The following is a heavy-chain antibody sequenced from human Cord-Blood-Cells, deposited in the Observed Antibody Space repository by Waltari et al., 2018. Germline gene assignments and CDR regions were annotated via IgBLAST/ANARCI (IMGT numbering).Heavy chain of an antibody. Sequence: SCKASGGTFSSYAISWVRQAPGQGLEWMGGIIPIFGTANYVQKFQGRVTITGDESTNTAYMELSSLRSEDTAVYYCARQHTGSSDSSGVDYWGQGTLVTVSS. V-gene: IGHV1-69*01. D-gene: IGHD6-19*01. CDR3: ARQHTGSSDSSGVDY. J-gene: IGHJ4*02. CDR1: GGTFSSYA. CDR2: IIPIFGTA.